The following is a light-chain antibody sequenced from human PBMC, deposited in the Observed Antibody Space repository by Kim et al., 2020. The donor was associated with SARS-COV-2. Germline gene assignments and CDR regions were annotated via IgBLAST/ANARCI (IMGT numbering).Light chain of an antibody. J-gene: IGKJ1*01. Sequence: EIVMTQSPDTLSVSPGESATLACRASQSISSNLAWYQQKPGQAPRLLIYGAFTRATGIPARFSGSGSGTEFTLTISSLQSEDFAVYYCQQYNNWPPWTFGQGTKVDIK. V-gene: IGKV3-15*01. CDR2: GAF. CDR3: QQYNNWPPWT. CDR1: QSISSN.